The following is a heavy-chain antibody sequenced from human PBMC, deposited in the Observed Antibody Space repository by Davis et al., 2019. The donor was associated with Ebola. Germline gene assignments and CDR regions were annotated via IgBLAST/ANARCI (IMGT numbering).Heavy chain of an antibody. J-gene: IGHJ4*02. CDR3: GGDLDY. CDR1: GGSISSSNW. CDR2: IYYSGST. V-gene: IGHV4-4*02. Sequence: MPSETLSLTCAVSGGSISSSNWWSWVRQPPGKGLEWIGSIYYSGSTYYNPSLKSRVTISVDTSKNQFSLKLSSVTAANTAVYYCGGDLDYWGQGTLVTVSS.